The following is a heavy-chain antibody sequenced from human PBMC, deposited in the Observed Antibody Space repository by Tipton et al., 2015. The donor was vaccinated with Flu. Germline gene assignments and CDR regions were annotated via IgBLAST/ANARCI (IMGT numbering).Heavy chain of an antibody. J-gene: IGHJ5*02. CDR1: GASINSNF. D-gene: IGHD2-2*01. CDR2: IYSGGST. V-gene: IGHV4-4*08. Sequence: TLSLTCTVSGASINSNFWSWIRQSPGKGLEWIGYIYSGGSTKYNPYFESRVTMSIDTSKNQFSLRVTSVTAADTAVYFCVRDPSRSCINWCDPWSQGTRVTVSS. CDR3: VRDPSRSCINWCDP.